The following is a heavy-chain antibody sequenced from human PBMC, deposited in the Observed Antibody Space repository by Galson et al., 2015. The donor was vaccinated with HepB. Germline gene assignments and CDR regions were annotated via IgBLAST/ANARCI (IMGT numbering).Heavy chain of an antibody. V-gene: IGHV3-30*02. J-gene: IGHJ3*02. CDR3: AKDANWLRLIFDAFDI. Sequence: SLRLSCAASGFTFSSYGMHWVRQAPGKGLEWVAFIRYDGSNKYYADSVKGRFTISRDNSKNTLYLQMNSLRAEDTAVYYCAKDANWLRLIFDAFDIWGQGTMVTVSS. CDR2: IRYDGSNK. CDR1: GFTFSSYG. D-gene: IGHD1-1*01.